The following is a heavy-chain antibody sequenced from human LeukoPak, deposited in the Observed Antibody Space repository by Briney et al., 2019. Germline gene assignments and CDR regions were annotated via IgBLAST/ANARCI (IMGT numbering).Heavy chain of an antibody. Sequence: GGSLRLSCTASGFMFGDHAMSWVRQAPGKGLEWVGFIRSKTYGKTTEYAASVKGRFTISRDDSKNIAYLQMNSLKTEDTAIYYCTRFVSYLDYWGQGTQVTVSS. V-gene: IGHV3-49*04. J-gene: IGHJ4*02. D-gene: IGHD3-16*01. CDR2: IRSKTYGKTT. CDR3: TRFVSYLDY. CDR1: GFMFGDHA.